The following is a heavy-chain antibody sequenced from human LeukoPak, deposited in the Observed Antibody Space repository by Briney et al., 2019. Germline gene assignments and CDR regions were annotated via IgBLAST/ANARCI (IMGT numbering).Heavy chain of an antibody. Sequence: SETLSLTCSVSGGSIKGGGFFWNWVRQHPGKGLEWIGHIYYSGSTSYDPSVKSRVTISVDTSKNQFSLKLTSVTAADTAMYYCARDHGRSYNYGSDALDIWGQGTLVIVSA. CDR3: ARDHGRSYNYGSDALDI. CDR2: IYYSGST. J-gene: IGHJ3*02. D-gene: IGHD5-18*01. CDR1: GGSIKGGGFF. V-gene: IGHV4-31*03.